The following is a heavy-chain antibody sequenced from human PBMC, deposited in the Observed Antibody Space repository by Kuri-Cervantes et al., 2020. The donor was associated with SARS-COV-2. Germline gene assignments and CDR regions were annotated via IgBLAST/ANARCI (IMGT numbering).Heavy chain of an antibody. D-gene: IGHD2-2*01. V-gene: IGHV1-18*01. J-gene: IGHJ4*02. CDR3: ARDANGYCSSTSGLPDY. CDR2: ISAYNGNT. Sequence: ASVKVSCKASGYTFTSYGISWVRQAPGQGLEWMGWISAYNGNTNYAQKLQGRVTMTTDKSTSTAYLEMRSLRSDDTAVYYCARDANGYCSSTSGLPDYWGQGTLVTVSS. CDR1: GYTFTSYG.